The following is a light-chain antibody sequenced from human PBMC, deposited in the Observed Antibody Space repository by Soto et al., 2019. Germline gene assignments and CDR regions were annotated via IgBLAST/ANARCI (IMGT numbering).Light chain of an antibody. J-gene: IGLJ1*01. CDR2: YDN. CDR3: AAWDDRLNGRV. V-gene: IGLV1-44*01. Sequence: QSVLTQPPSASGTPGQRVTISCSGSNSNIGSNTVNWYQQLPGTAPKLLIYYDNLRPSGVPDRISGSKSGTSASLAISGLQSDDEADYYWAAWDDRLNGRVFGTGTKVTVL. CDR1: NSNIGSNT.